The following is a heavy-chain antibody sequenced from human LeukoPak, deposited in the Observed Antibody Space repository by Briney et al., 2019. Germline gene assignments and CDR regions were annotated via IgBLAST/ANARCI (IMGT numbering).Heavy chain of an antibody. J-gene: IGHJ6*03. CDR2: INHSGST. Sequence: KSSGTLSLTSAVYGGSFSGYYWSWIRQPPGKGLEWIGEINHSGSTNYNPSLKSRVTISVDTSKNQFSLKLSSVTAADTAVYYCARGARPPYYYDSSGYFRYYYYMDVWGKGTTVTVSS. CDR1: GGSFSGYY. D-gene: IGHD3-22*01. V-gene: IGHV4-34*01. CDR3: ARGARPPYYYDSSGYFRYYYYMDV.